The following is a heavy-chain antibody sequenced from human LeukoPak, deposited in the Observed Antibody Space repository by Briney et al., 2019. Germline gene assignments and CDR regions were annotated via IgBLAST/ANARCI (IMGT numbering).Heavy chain of an antibody. CDR2: IYYSGST. Sequence: SETLSLTCTVSGGSISSYYWSWIRQPPGKGLEWIGYIYYSGSTNYNPSLKSRVTISVDTSKNQFSLKLSSVTAADTAVYYYARDQLRSSSHYYFDYWGQGTLVTVSS. J-gene: IGHJ4*02. V-gene: IGHV4-59*01. CDR1: GGSISSYY. CDR3: ARDQLRSSSHYYFDY. D-gene: IGHD6-6*01.